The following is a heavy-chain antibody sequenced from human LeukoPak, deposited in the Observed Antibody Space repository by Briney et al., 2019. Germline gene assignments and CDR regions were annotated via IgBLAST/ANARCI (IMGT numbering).Heavy chain of an antibody. CDR1: GYTFTSYD. Sequence: GASVKVSCKASGYTFTSYDINWVRQATGQGLEWMGWMNPNSGNTGYAQKFQGRVTMTRNTSISRAYMELSSLRSEDTAVYYCARFPQLERYFDHWGQGTLVTVSS. D-gene: IGHD1-1*01. CDR2: MNPNSGNT. CDR3: ARFPQLERYFDH. V-gene: IGHV1-8*01. J-gene: IGHJ4*02.